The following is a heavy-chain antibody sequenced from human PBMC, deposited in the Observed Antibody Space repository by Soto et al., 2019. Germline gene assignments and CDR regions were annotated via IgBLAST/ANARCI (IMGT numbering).Heavy chain of an antibody. J-gene: IGHJ4*02. CDR3: ARLEGLATISYYFDF. CDR1: GGSFSGYY. CDR2: INLSGST. D-gene: IGHD3-9*01. Sequence: SETLSLTCAVYGGSFSGYYWSWIRQPPGKGLEWIGEINLSGSTNYNPSLQSRVTISLDTSKNQFSLKLNSVTAADSAVYFCARLEGLATISYYFDFWGQGALVTVSS. V-gene: IGHV4-34*01.